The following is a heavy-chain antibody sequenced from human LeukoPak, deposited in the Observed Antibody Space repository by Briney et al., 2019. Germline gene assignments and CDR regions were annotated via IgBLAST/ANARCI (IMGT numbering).Heavy chain of an antibody. CDR3: AREPYLWFGELFDY. CDR1: GYTFTSYG. Sequence: ASVKVSCKASGYTFTSYGISWVRQAPGQGLEWMGWISAYNGNTNYAQKLQGRVTMTTDTSTSPAYMELRSLRSDDTAVYYCAREPYLWFGELFDYWGQGTLVTVSS. D-gene: IGHD3-10*01. V-gene: IGHV1-18*01. CDR2: ISAYNGNT. J-gene: IGHJ4*02.